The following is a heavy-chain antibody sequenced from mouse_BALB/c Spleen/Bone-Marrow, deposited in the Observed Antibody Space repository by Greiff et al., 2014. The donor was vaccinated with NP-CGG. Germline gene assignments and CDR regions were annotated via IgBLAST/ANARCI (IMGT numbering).Heavy chain of an antibody. CDR2: ISGYYGDA. CDR1: GYTFTDHA. D-gene: IGHD2-14*01. J-gene: IGHJ4*01. V-gene: IGHV1S137*01. Sequence: HVQLQQSGAKLVRPGVSVKISCKGSGYTFTDHAIHWVKRSHAKSLEWIGVISGYYGDAIYNQKFKGKATMTVDKSSSTAYMEPARLTSEDSAIYYCARSGKVRNAMDYWGQGTSVTVSS. CDR3: ARSGKVRNAMDY.